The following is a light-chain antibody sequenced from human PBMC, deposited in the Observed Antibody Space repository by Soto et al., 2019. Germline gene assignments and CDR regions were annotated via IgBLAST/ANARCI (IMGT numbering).Light chain of an antibody. CDR1: QSVSSSY. CDR3: QQYGSSPLT. V-gene: IGKV3-20*01. J-gene: IGKJ2*01. Sequence: EIVLTQSPGTLSLSPGERATLSCRASQSVSSSYLAWYQHKPGQAPRLLIYGASSRATGIPDRFSGSGSGTDFTLTISRLEPDDFAVYYCQQYGSSPLTCGQGTKLEIK. CDR2: GAS.